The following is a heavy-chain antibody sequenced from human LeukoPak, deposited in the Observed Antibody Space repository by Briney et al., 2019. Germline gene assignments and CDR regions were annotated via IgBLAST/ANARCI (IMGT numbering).Heavy chain of an antibody. CDR2: ISASGTT. D-gene: IGHD3-10*01. V-gene: IGHV4-4*07. CDR3: ARESASGRPLDY. J-gene: IGHJ4*02. CDR1: GAPISSYF. Sequence: SETLSLTCSVSGAPISSYFWSWIRQPAGKGLEWIGRISASGTTNYSPSLQNRLTMSVDTSKNHFSLNLTSVTAADTAAYYCARESASGRPLDYWGQGTLVTVSS.